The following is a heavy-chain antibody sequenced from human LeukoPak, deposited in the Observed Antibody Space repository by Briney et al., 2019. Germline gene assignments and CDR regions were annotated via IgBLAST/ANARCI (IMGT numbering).Heavy chain of an antibody. Sequence: ASVKLSCKASGYSFSSYDISWVRQATGQGLEWMGWMNPKSGNTGYAQKFQGRVTMTRNNSIDTAYMELSGLRSEDTAVYFCARLLRYYYGMDVWGQGAAVTVSS. V-gene: IGHV1-8*01. CDR3: ARLLRYYYGMDV. J-gene: IGHJ6*02. D-gene: IGHD2-15*01. CDR2: MNPKSGNT. CDR1: GYSFSSYD.